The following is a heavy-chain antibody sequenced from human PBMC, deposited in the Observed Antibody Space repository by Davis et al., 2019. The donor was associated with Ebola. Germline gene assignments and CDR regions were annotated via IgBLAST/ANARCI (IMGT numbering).Heavy chain of an antibody. CDR2: INHSGST. V-gene: IGHV4-34*01. CDR3: ASQRRIAARAGGWFDP. Sequence: SETLSLTCAVYGGSFSGYYWSWIRQPPGKGLEWIGEINHSGSTNYNPSLKSRVTISVDTSKKQFSLKLSSVTAADTAVYYCASQRRIAARAGGWFDPWGQGTLVTVSS. J-gene: IGHJ5*02. CDR1: GGSFSGYY. D-gene: IGHD6-6*01.